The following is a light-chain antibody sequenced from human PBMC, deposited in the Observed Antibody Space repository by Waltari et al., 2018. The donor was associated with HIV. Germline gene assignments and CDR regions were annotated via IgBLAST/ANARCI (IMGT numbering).Light chain of an antibody. CDR3: CSYAGSSTLV. J-gene: IGLJ2*01. Sequence: QSALTQPASVSGSPGQSITISCTGTSSDVGCYNLVSWYQQHPGKAPKPMIYEVSKRPSGVSNRFSGSKSGNTASLTISGLQAEDEADYYCCSYAGSSTLVFGGGTKLTVL. V-gene: IGLV2-23*02. CDR2: EVS. CDR1: SSDVGCYNL.